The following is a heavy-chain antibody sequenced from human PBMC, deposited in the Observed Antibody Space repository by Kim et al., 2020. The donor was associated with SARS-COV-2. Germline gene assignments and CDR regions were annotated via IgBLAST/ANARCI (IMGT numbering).Heavy chain of an antibody. V-gene: IGHV1-3*01. CDR3: ARAGSNEGYVWGSYHLYDY. J-gene: IGHJ4*02. CDR2: INAGNGNT. Sequence: ASVKVSCKASGYTFTSYAMHWVRQAPGQRLEWMGWINAGNGNTKYSQKFQGRVTITRDTSASTAYMELSSLRSEDTAVYYCARAGSNEGYVWGSYHLYDYWGQGTQVTVSS. D-gene: IGHD3-16*01. CDR1: GYTFTSYA.